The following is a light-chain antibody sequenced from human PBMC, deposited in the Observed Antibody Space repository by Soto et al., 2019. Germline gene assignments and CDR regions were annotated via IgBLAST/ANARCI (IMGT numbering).Light chain of an antibody. V-gene: IGKV1-5*01. CDR2: DAS. CDR3: QQYNSYSQT. CDR1: QTISSW. J-gene: IGKJ1*01. Sequence: DIQMTQSPSTLSGSVGDRVTITCRASQTISSWLAWYQQKPGKAPKLLIYDASSLESGVPSRFSGSGSGTEFTLTISSLQPDDFATYYCQQYNSYSQTFGQGTTVDIK.